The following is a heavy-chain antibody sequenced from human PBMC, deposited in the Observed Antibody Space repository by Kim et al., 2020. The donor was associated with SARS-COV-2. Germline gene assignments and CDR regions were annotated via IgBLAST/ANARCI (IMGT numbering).Heavy chain of an antibody. V-gene: IGHV4-4*02. Sequence: SETLSLTCAVSGGSISSSNWWSWVRQPPGKGLEWIGEIYHSGSTNYNPSLKSRVTISVDKSKNQFSLKLSSVTAADTAVYYCASVGSGWHSNPTDYWGQGTLVTVSS. J-gene: IGHJ4*02. CDR2: IYHSGST. D-gene: IGHD6-19*01. CDR3: ASVGSGWHSNPTDY. CDR1: GGSISSSNW.